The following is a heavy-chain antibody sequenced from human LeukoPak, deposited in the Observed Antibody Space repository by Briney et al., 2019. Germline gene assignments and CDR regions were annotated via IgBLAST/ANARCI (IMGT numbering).Heavy chain of an antibody. J-gene: IGHJ4*02. D-gene: IGHD6-13*01. CDR1: GGSISSGSYY. V-gene: IGHV4-61*02. CDR3: ASAPGIATN. CDR2: IYTSGST. Sequence: SQTLSLTCTVSGGSISSGSYYWSWIRQPAGKGLEWIGRIYTSGSTNYNPSLESRVTISVDTSKNQFSLKLSSVTAADTAVYYCASAPGIATNWGQGTLVTVSS.